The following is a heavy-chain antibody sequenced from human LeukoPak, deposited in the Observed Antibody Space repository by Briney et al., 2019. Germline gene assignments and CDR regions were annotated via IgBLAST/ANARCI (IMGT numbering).Heavy chain of an antibody. Sequence: SVKVSCKASGGTFSSYAISWVRQAPGQGLEWMGGIIPIFGTANYAQKFQGRVTITADKSTSTAYMELSSLRSEDTAVYYCAKDGGSGWYFAYWGQGTLVTVSS. D-gene: IGHD6-19*01. J-gene: IGHJ4*02. CDR3: AKDGGSGWYFAY. CDR1: GGTFSSYA. CDR2: IIPIFGTA. V-gene: IGHV1-69*06.